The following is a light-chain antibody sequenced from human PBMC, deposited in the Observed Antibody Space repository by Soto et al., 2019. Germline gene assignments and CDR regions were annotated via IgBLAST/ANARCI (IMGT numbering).Light chain of an antibody. CDR2: SAN. Sequence: QAVVTQEPSLTVSPGGTVTLTCASSTGAVTSGDYPSWFQQKPGQAPRALIHSANNKHSWTPARFSGYLLGGKAALTLSDVRPEDEADYYCLMYFGGAWVFGGGTQLTV. J-gene: IGLJ3*02. CDR1: TGAVTSGDY. CDR3: LMYFGGAWV. V-gene: IGLV7-43*01.